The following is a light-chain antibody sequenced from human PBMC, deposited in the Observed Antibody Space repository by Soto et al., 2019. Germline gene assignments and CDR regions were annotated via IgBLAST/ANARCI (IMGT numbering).Light chain of an antibody. CDR1: QSVSSY. CDR2: DAS. V-gene: IGKV3-11*01. J-gene: IGKJ4*01. Sequence: EIVLTQSPATLSLSPGERATLSCRASQSVSSYLAWYQQKPGQAPRLLIYDASNRATGIPARFSGSGSGTDFDLTISSLEPEYFALYYCRQRSLWLTFRGRTNLEIK. CDR3: RQRSLWLT.